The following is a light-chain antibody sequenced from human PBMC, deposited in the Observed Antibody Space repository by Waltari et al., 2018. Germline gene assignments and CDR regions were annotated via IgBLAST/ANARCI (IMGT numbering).Light chain of an antibody. V-gene: IGLV2-14*03. Sequence: QSALTQPASVSGSPGQSITISCTGSSRDVGGYNYVSWYQQHPGKAPKPMIYEVSNRPSGVSNRFSGSKSGNTASLTISWLLAEDEADYYCISYSSSTTLGVFGGGTKLTVL. CDR1: SRDVGGYNY. CDR2: EVS. J-gene: IGLJ2*01. CDR3: ISYSSSTTLGV.